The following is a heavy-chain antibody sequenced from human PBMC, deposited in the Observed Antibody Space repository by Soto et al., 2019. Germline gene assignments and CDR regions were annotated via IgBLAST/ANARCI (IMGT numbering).Heavy chain of an antibody. J-gene: IGHJ4*02. CDR3: VRDDIGVGIDF. CDR1: GFTISGNY. D-gene: IGHD1-26*01. Sequence: GGSLRLSCAASGFTISGNYMNWVRQAPGKGLVWISHINGDGSHTTYADSVKGRFTISRDNAKNTVYLQMDSLRAEDTAVYYCVRDDIGVGIDFWGLGTLVTVSS. V-gene: IGHV3-74*03. CDR2: INGDGSHT.